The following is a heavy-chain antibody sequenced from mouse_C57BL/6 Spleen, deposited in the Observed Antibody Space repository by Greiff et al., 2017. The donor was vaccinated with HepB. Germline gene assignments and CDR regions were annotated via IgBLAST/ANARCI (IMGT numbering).Heavy chain of an antibody. CDR3: ARPVYYYYGSFDY. V-gene: IGHV1-4*01. CDR2: INPSSGYT. D-gene: IGHD2-4*01. J-gene: IGHJ2*01. Sequence: VQLQQPGAELVRPGASVKMSCKASGYTFTSYTMHWVKQRPGQGLEWIGYINPSSGYTKYNQKFKDKATLTADKSSSTAYMQLSSLTSEDSAVSYCARPVYYYYGSFDYWGQGTTLTVSS. CDR1: GYTFTSYT.